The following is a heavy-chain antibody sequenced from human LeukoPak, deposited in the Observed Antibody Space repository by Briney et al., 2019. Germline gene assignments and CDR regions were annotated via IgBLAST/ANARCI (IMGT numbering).Heavy chain of an antibody. V-gene: IGHV4-39*01. Sequence: SETLSLTCTVSGGSISSSSYYWGWIRQPPGQGLEWIGSIYYSGSTYYNPSLKSRVTISVDTSKNQFSPKLSSVTAADTAVYYCARHRYSSVEHWGQGTLVTVSS. CDR3: ARHRYSSVEH. D-gene: IGHD6-25*01. J-gene: IGHJ4*02. CDR1: GGSISSSSYY. CDR2: IYYSGST.